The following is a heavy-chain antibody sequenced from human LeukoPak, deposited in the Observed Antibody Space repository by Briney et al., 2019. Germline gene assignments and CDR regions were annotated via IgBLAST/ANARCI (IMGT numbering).Heavy chain of an antibody. D-gene: IGHD6-13*01. CDR3: ARVQAAEDY. CDR1: GLTLSNHG. Sequence: PGGSLRLSCTTSGLTLSNHGMHWVRQAPGKGLEWVANIKQDGSEKYYVDSVKGRFTISRDNAKNSLYLQMNSLRAEDTAVYYCARVQAAEDYWGQGTLVTVSS. V-gene: IGHV3-7*01. CDR2: IKQDGSEK. J-gene: IGHJ4*02.